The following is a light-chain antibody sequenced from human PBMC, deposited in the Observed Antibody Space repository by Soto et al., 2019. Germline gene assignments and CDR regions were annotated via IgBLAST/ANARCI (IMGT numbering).Light chain of an antibody. CDR2: RNN. J-gene: IGLJ3*02. V-gene: IGLV1-44*01. Sequence: QSVLTQPPSASGTPGQRVTISCSGSSSNLGDNTVNWYQQLPGTAPKLLIYRNNRRPSEVPDRFSGSKSGTSASLAISGLQSDDEADYYCATLDDSLNGPVFGGGTKVTVL. CDR3: ATLDDSLNGPV. CDR1: SSNLGDNT.